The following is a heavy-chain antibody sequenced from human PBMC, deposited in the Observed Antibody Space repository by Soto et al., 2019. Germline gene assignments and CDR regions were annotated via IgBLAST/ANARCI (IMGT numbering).Heavy chain of an antibody. CDR3: TTDSRTTLPEIRFDY. D-gene: IGHD1-26*01. Sequence: CLRVSWGNSCFPFNDAWINWFRQVPGKGLEWVGRVKSKADGGSGDYAAPVKGRFVVSRDDSKDIVYLQMNSLKIEDTGVYYCTTDSRTTLPEIRFDYWGHGTQVTVSS. V-gene: IGHV3-15*07. J-gene: IGHJ4*01. CDR1: CFPFNDAW. CDR2: VKSKADGGSG.